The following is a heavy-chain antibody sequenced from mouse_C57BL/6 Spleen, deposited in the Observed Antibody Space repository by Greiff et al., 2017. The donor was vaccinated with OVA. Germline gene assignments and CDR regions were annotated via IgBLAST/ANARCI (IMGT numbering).Heavy chain of an antibody. CDR2: IDPSDSYT. D-gene: IGHD2-4*01. J-gene: IGHJ2*01. CDR1: GYTFTSYW. V-gene: IGHV1-69*01. CDR3: ERVYDYEGDY. Sequence: QVQLRQPGAELVMPGASVKLSCKASGYTFTSYWMHWVKQRPGQGLEWIGEIDPSDSYTNYNQKFKGKSTLTVDKSSSTAYMQLSSLTSEDSAVYYCERVYDYEGDYWGQGTTLTVSS.